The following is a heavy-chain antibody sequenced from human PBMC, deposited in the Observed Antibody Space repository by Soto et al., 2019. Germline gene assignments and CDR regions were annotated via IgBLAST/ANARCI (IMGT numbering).Heavy chain of an antibody. CDR2: IHYSGSA. CDR1: GGSISSYY. V-gene: IGHV4-59*12. J-gene: IGHJ6*02. CDR3: ARREYGMDV. Sequence: SETLSLTCTVSGGSISSYYWSWIRQPPGKGLEWIGYIHYSGSANYNPSLMSRVTISLDQSKNQFSLKMTSMTAADTAVFYCARREYGMDVWGQGTTVTVSS.